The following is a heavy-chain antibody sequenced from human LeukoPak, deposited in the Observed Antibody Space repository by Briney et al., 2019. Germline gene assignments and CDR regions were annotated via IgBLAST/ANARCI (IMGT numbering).Heavy chain of an antibody. CDR2: IYYDGST. J-gene: IGHJ6*02. Sequence: SETLSLTCAVSGGSIRSGNYYWGWIRQPPGKGLDWIGNIYYDGSTNYNPSLKSRVTISVDTSKNQFSLKLSSVTAADTAVYYCARGGYSSGWAALGMDVWGQGTTVTVSS. D-gene: IGHD6-19*01. CDR3: ARGGYSSGWAALGMDV. V-gene: IGHV4-39*07. CDR1: GGSIRSGNYY.